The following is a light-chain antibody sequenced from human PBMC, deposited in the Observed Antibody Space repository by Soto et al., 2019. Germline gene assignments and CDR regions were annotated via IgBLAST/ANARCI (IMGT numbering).Light chain of an antibody. V-gene: IGKV3-20*01. Sequence: EDVLTQSPGTLSLSPGERATLSCRASQSVSNNYFAWYQQKPGQAPRLLIFGSSDRATGIPDRFSGSGSGTDFTLTISRLEPEDFEVYYCQQYGSSPPYTFGQGTKLEIK. CDR3: QQYGSSPPYT. J-gene: IGKJ2*01. CDR2: GSS. CDR1: QSVSNNY.